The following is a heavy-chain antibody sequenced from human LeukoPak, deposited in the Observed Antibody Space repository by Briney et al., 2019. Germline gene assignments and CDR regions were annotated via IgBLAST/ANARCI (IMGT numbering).Heavy chain of an antibody. CDR1: GYTFTSYY. V-gene: IGHV1-46*01. J-gene: IGHJ4*02. CDR2: INPSGGST. CDR3: ARDVNPTRYSSSWLFDY. Sequence: GASVKVSCXASGYTFTSYYMHWVRQAPGQGLEWMGIINPSGGSTSYAQKFQGRVTMTRDTSTSTVYMELSSLRSEDTAVYYCARDVNPTRYSSSWLFDYWGQGTLVTVSS. D-gene: IGHD6-13*01.